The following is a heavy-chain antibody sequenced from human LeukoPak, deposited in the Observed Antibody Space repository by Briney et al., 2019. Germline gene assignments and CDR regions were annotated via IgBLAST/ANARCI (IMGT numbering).Heavy chain of an antibody. CDR3: ARNIVVVPAAIPSFDY. CDR2: IYYSGST. J-gene: IGHJ4*02. V-gene: IGHV4-39*01. D-gene: IGHD2-2*02. CDR1: GGSISSSSYY. Sequence: SETLSLTCTVSGGSISSSSYYWGWIRQPPGKGLEWIGSIYYSGSTYYNPSLKSRVTISVDTSKNQLSLKLSSVTAADTAVYYCARNIVVVPAAIPSFDYWGQGTLVTVSS.